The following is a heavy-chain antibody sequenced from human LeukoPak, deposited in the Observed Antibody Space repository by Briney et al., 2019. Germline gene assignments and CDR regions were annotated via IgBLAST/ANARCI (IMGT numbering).Heavy chain of an antibody. D-gene: IGHD5-12*01. CDR1: GFTFTTYN. CDR2: IITNSNYT. V-gene: IGHV3-21*01. CDR3: AGSVATPGLNYCFDF. J-gene: IGHJ4*02. Sequence: PGRSLRPSCVPSGFTFTTYNMNWVSQAPRDGLEWVSYIITNSNYTDYADSVKGRCTISRDNAKNSLYLQMNSLRAEDTAVYYCAGSVATPGLNYCFDFWGQGTLVTVSS.